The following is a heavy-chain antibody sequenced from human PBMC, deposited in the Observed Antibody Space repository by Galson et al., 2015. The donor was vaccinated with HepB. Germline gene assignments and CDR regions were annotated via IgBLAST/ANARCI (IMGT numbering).Heavy chain of an antibody. V-gene: IGHV7-4-1*02. CDR1: GYTFTSYA. CDR3: ARSSDRVYSSSWYSGLYYYYYMDV. Sequence: SVKVSCKASGYTFTSYAMNWVRQAPGQGFEWMGWINTNTGNPTYAQGFTGRFVFSLDTSVSTAYLQISSLKAEDTAVYYCARSSDRVYSSSWYSGLYYYYYMDVWGKGTTVTVSS. D-gene: IGHD6-13*01. J-gene: IGHJ6*03. CDR2: INTNTGNP.